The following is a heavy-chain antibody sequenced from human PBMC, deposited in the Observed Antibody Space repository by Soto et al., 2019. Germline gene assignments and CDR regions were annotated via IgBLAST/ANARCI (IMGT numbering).Heavy chain of an antibody. Sequence: QVQLVQSGAEVKRPGASVKVSCKASGYTFTSYGISWVRQAPGQGLEWMGWINVYNGNTNYAQTFQGRVTMITDTSTSTAYMELRSLRSDDTAVYYCARDILWEGFGESNCLDPWGQGTLVTVSS. CDR3: ARDILWEGFGESNCLDP. CDR2: INVYNGNT. V-gene: IGHV1-18*01. CDR1: GYTFTSYG. D-gene: IGHD3-10*01. J-gene: IGHJ5*02.